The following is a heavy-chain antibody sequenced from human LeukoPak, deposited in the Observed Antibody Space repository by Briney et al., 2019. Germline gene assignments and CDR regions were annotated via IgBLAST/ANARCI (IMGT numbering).Heavy chain of an antibody. CDR1: GGSISSSSYY. CDR2: IYYSGST. Sequence: PSETLSLTCTVSGGSISSSSYYWGWIRQPPGKGLEWIGSIYYSGSTYYNPSLKSRVTISVDTSKKQFSLKLSSVTAADTAVYYCARFNPGGPGDIVVVVAATQVGNWFDPWGQGTLVTVSS. V-gene: IGHV4-39*01. D-gene: IGHD2-15*01. CDR3: ARFNPGGPGDIVVVVAATQVGNWFDP. J-gene: IGHJ5*02.